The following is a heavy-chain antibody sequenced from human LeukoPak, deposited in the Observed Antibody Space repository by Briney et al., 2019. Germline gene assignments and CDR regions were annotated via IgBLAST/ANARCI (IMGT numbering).Heavy chain of an antibody. V-gene: IGHV4-34*01. CDR3: ARRRGISLAAAGFDY. CDR1: GGSFSGYY. CDR2: INHSGST. J-gene: IGHJ4*02. Sequence: PSETLSLTCAVYGGSFSGYYWSWIRQPPGKGLEWIGEINHSGSTNYNPSLKNRVTISVDTSKNQFSLKLSSVTAADTAVYYCARRRGISLAAAGFDYWGQGTLVTVSS. D-gene: IGHD6-13*01.